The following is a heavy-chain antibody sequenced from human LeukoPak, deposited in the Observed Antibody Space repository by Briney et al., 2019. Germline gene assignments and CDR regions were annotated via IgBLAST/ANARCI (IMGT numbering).Heavy chain of an antibody. CDR1: GFIVSSTC. Sequence: GGSLRLSCAASGFIVSSTCMSWVRQAPGKGLDWVSVIYSGGSTFYADSVRGRFTISRDNSKNTVYLQMNSLRAEDTAMYYCASESNYNYWGQGTLVTVSP. D-gene: IGHD1-1*01. CDR3: ASESNYNY. CDR2: IYSGGST. J-gene: IGHJ4*02. V-gene: IGHV3-66*02.